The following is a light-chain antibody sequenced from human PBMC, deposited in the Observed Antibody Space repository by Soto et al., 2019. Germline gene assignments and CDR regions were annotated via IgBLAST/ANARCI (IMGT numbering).Light chain of an antibody. Sequence: DIVMTQSPDSLAVSLGERATINCKSSQSVLYSSNNKNYLAWYQQKPGQAPRLLMFRTSSRATGFPARFSGSGSGTEFNLTISILQSEDFGVYYCQQYKNLPRATFGEGTKVDNK. J-gene: IGKJ4*01. CDR2: RTS. CDR1: QSVLYSSNNKNY. V-gene: IGKV4-1*01. CDR3: QQYKNLPRAT.